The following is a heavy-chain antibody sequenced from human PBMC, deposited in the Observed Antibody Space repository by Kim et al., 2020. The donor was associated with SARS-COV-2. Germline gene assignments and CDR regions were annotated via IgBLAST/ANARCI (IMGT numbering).Heavy chain of an antibody. D-gene: IGHD6-13*01. V-gene: IGHV3-7*03. CDR3: ARKRIAAADNWFDP. CDR1: GFTFSSYW. J-gene: IGHJ5*02. CDR2: IKQDGSEK. Sequence: GGSLRLSCAASGFTFSSYWMSWVRQAPGKGLEWVANIKQDGSEKYYVDSVKGRFTISRDNAKNSLYLQMNSLRAEDTAVYYCARKRIAAADNWFDPWGQGTLVTVSS.